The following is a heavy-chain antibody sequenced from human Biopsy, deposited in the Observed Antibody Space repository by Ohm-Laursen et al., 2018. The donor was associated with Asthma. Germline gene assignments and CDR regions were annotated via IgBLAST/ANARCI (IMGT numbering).Heavy chain of an antibody. CDR1: GFTFSSYA. CDR2: ISGSGGST. CDR3: ARMITIFGVVSRGMDV. D-gene: IGHD3-3*01. Sequence: SLRLSCAASGFTFSSYAMSWVRQAPGKGLEWVSAISGSGGSTYYADSVKGRFTISRDNAKNSLYLQMNSLRDEDTAVYYCARMITIFGVVSRGMDVWGQGTTVTVSS. V-gene: IGHV3-23*01. J-gene: IGHJ6*02.